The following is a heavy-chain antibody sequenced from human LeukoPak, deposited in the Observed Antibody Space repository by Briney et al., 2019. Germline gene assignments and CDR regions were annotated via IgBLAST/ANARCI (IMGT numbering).Heavy chain of an antibody. CDR3: ARGLWLQFGVVYYFDY. Sequence: ASVKVSCKASGYTFTSYDINWVRQATGQGLEWMGWMNPNSGNTGYAQKFQGRVTMTRNTSISTAYMELSSLRSEDTAVYYCARGLWLQFGVVYYFDYWGQGTLVTVSS. CDR1: GYTFTSYD. V-gene: IGHV1-8*01. D-gene: IGHD5-24*01. CDR2: MNPNSGNT. J-gene: IGHJ4*02.